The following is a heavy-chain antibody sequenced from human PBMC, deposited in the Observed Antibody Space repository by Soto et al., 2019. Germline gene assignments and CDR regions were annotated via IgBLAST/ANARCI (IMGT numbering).Heavy chain of an antibody. CDR1: GYTFIKNG. Sequence: ASVKVSCKASGYTFIKNGIAWGRQAPGQGLEWMGWISPYDDKTIYAQKFQGRVTMTADRSTRTVYLDLRSLKSNDTAVYYCARGVGSGTYYNQYNWFDPWGQGTLVTVSS. J-gene: IGHJ5*02. CDR2: ISPYDDKT. CDR3: ARGVGSGTYYNQYNWFDP. D-gene: IGHD3-10*01. V-gene: IGHV1-18*01.